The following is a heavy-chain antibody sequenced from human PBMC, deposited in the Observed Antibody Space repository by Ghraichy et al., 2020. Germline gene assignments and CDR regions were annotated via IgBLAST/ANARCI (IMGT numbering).Heavy chain of an antibody. D-gene: IGHD5-12*01. CDR1: GFTFSSYG. V-gene: IGHV3-30*18. CDR3: AKLSFSATSGWNDH. CDR2: ISYDGSNK. J-gene: IGHJ5*02. Sequence: GGSLRLSCAASGFTFSSYGMHWVRQAPGKGLEWVAVISYDGSNKYYANSVRGRFTISRDNSKNTLYLQRDSLRTEDTAVYYCAKLSFSATSGWNDHWGQGTLVTVSS.